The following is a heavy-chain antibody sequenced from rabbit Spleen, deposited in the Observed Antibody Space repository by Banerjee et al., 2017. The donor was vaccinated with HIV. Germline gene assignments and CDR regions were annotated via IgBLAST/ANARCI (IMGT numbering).Heavy chain of an antibody. Sequence: QSLEESGGDLVKPGASLTLTCTASGVSFSSNVYMCWVRQAPGKGLEWIACIEGGSSAFSYFASWAKGRFTISKTSSTTVTLQMTSLTAADTATYFCARDSGSSFSSYGMDLWGQGTLVTVS. CDR3: ARDSGSSFSSYGMDL. CDR1: GVSFSSNVY. D-gene: IGHD8-1*01. J-gene: IGHJ6*01. V-gene: IGHV1S40*01. CDR2: IEGGSSAFS.